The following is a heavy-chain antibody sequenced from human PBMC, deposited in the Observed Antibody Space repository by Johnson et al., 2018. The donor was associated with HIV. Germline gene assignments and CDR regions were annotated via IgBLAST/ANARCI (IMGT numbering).Heavy chain of an antibody. D-gene: IGHD6-19*01. J-gene: IGHJ3*02. Sequence: QEQLVESGGGVVQPGRSLRLSCAASGFTFSSYAMHWVRQAPGKGLEWVAVISYDGSNKYYAGSVKGRFTISRNNSKNTLYLQRNSLGAEETAVYYCARNRWGIYGSGWYGGAFDIWGQGTMVTVSS. CDR3: ARNRWGIYGSGWYGGAFDI. V-gene: IGHV3-30-3*01. CDR1: GFTFSSYA. CDR2: ISYDGSNK.